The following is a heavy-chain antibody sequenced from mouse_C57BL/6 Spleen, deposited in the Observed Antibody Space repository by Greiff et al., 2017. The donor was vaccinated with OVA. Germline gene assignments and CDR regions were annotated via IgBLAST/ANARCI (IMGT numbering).Heavy chain of an antibody. D-gene: IGHD2-5*01. V-gene: IGHV1-69*01. CDR1: GYTFTSYW. Sequence: QVQLQQPGAELVMPGASVKLSCKASGYTFTSYWMHWVKQRPGQGLEWIGEIDPSDSYTNYNQKFKGKSTLTVDKSSSTAYMQLSSLTSEDSAVYYCARNAYYSKGYYCDYWGQGTTLTVSS. J-gene: IGHJ2*01. CDR2: IDPSDSYT. CDR3: ARNAYYSKGYYCDY.